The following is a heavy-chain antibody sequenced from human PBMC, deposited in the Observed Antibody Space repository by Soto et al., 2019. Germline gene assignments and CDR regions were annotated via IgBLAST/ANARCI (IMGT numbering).Heavy chain of an antibody. V-gene: IGHV4-4*07. CDR3: ASDSTGWFDP. Sequence: PSETLSLTCTVSGGSVSSYYWSWIRQPAGKGLEWIGRFYTSGNTNYNPSLKSRVTMSLDTSKNQFSLKLSSVTAADTAVYFCASDSTGWFDPRGQGTLVTV. CDR2: FYTSGNT. J-gene: IGHJ5*02. CDR1: GGSVSSYY. D-gene: IGHD7-27*01.